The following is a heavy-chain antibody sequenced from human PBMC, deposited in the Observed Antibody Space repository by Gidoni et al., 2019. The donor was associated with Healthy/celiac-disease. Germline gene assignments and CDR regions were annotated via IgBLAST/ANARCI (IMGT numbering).Heavy chain of an antibody. CDR3: ARDSGITMFLSYYMDV. J-gene: IGHJ6*03. CDR2: IIPIFGTA. V-gene: IGHV1-69*01. CDR1: GGTFSRYA. Sequence: QVQLVQSGAEVKKPGSSVQVSCKASGGTFSRYAISWVRQAPGQGLEWMGGIIPIFGTANYAQKFQGRVTITADESTSTAYMELSSLRSEDTAVYYCARDSGITMFLSYYMDVWGKGTTVTVSS. D-gene: IGHD3-3*01.